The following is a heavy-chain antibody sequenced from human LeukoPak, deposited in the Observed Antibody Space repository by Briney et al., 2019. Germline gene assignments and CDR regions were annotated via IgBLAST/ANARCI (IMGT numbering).Heavy chain of an antibody. D-gene: IGHD6-25*01. Sequence: ASVKVSCKASGGTFSSYAISWVRQAPGQGLEWMGGIIPIFGTANYAQKFQGRVTITTDESTSTAYMELSSLRSEDTAVYYCAREHAAISLVPDAFDIWGQGTMVTVSS. CDR2: IIPIFGTA. V-gene: IGHV1-69*05. J-gene: IGHJ3*02. CDR3: AREHAAISLVPDAFDI. CDR1: GGTFSSYA.